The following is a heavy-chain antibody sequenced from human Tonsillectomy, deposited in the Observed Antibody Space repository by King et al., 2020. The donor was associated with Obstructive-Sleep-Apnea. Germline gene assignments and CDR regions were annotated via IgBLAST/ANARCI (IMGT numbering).Heavy chain of an antibody. CDR3: ARDSPLLGFGLDYYYGMDV. J-gene: IGHJ6*02. V-gene: IGHV4-31*03. CDR1: GGSISSGGYY. Sequence: LQLQESGPGLVKPSQTLSLTCTVSGGSISSGGYYWSWIRQHPGKGLEWIGYIYYSGSTYYNPSLKSRVTISVDTSKNQFSLKLSSVTAADTAVYYCARDSPLLGFGLDYYYGMDVWGQGTTVTVSS. CDR2: IYYSGST. D-gene: IGHD3-10*01.